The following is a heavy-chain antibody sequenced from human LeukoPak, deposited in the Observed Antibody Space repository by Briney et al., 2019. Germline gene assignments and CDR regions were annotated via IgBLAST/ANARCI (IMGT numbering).Heavy chain of an antibody. CDR1: DASIGSTSYY. V-gene: IGHV4-39*01. Sequence: PSQTLSLTCTVSDASIGSTSYYWGWIRQPPWNGLEWIGRIYYSGSTYCNPCIKIPVPISVDTSKNQFSLKLSSVAAADTAVYYCARHRNEYDYGDYQVIDYWGQGTLVTVSS. D-gene: IGHD4-17*01. CDR3: ARHRNEYDYGDYQVIDY. CDR2: IYYSGST. J-gene: IGHJ4*02.